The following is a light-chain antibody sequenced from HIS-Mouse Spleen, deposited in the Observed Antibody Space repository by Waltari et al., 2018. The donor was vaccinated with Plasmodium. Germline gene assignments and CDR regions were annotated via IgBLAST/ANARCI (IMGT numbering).Light chain of an antibody. V-gene: IGKV3-11*01. Sequence: IVLTQTPATLSLSPGDRATFSCWPSQSVSSYLAWYQQKPGQAPRLLIYDASNRATGIPARFSGSGSGTDFTLTISSLEPEDFAIDYCQQRSNWPPLTFGGGTKVEIK. J-gene: IGKJ4*01. CDR1: QSVSSY. CDR3: QQRSNWPPLT. CDR2: DAS.